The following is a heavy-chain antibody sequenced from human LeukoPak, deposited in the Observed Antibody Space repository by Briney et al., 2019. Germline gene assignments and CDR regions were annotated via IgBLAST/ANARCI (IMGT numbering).Heavy chain of an antibody. Sequence: GGSLRLSCAASGFTFSSYAMSWVRQAPGKGLEWVSAISGSGGSTYYADSVKGRFTISRDNSKNTLYLQMNGLRAEDTAVYYCAKDRGGTMVRGVFDYWGQGTLVTVSS. J-gene: IGHJ4*02. CDR1: GFTFSSYA. CDR2: ISGSGGST. D-gene: IGHD3-10*01. V-gene: IGHV3-23*01. CDR3: AKDRGGTMVRGVFDY.